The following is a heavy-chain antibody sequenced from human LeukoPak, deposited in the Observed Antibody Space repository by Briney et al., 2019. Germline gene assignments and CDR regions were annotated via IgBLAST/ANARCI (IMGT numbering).Heavy chain of an antibody. J-gene: IGHJ4*02. D-gene: IGHD3-9*01. CDR3: ARSYYDILTGYSSYYFDY. V-gene: IGHV5-51*01. CDR1: GYSFTSYW. CDR2: IYPGDSDT. Sequence: GESLKISCKGSGYSFTSYWIGWVRQMPGKGLEWMGIIYPGDSDTRYSPSFQGQVTISADKSISTAYLQWSSLKALDTAMYYCARSYYDILTGYSSYYFDYWGQGTLVTVS.